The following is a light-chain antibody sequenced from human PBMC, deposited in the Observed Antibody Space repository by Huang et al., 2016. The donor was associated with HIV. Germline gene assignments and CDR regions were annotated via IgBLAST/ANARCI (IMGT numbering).Light chain of an antibody. CDR1: QSISSY. CDR3: QQSYSTPYT. V-gene: IGKV1-39*01. Sequence: DIQMTQSPSSLSASVGDRVTITCRASQSISSYLNWYQQKSGEAPKLLIYAASSLQSGFPSRFSGSGSGTDFTLTISSLQPEDFATYYCQQSYSTPYTFGQGTKLEIK. J-gene: IGKJ2*01. CDR2: AAS.